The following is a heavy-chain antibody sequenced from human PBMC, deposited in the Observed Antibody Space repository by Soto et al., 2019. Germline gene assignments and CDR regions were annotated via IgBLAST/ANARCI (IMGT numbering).Heavy chain of an antibody. CDR1: GYTFINYH. D-gene: IGHD5-12*01. CDR3: AKSPRGEMATD. CDR2: INTYNSMT. J-gene: IGHJ4*02. V-gene: IGHV1-18*01. Sequence: QVQLVQSGGEVKKPGASVTVSCKASGYTFINYHITWVRQAPGQGLEWMAWINTYNSMTDYAQRFQGRVTMTRDTSTSTAYMELRNLVSGGTAVYFCAKSPRGEMATDWGQGTLVTVSS.